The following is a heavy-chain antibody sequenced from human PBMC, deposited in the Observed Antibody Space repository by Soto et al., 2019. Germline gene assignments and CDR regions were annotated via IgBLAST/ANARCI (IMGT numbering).Heavy chain of an antibody. V-gene: IGHV5-51*01. Sequence: GESLKISCKGFGYSFTSHWIAWVRQMPGKGLEWMGVIYPDDSETRYSLTFQGQVTISADKSISTAYLQWSSLKASDTAMYYCARPEIECSYYFGMDVWGQGTTVTVSS. CDR2: IYPDDSET. D-gene: IGHD3-3*01. CDR1: GYSFTSHW. CDR3: ARPEIECSYYFGMDV. J-gene: IGHJ6*02.